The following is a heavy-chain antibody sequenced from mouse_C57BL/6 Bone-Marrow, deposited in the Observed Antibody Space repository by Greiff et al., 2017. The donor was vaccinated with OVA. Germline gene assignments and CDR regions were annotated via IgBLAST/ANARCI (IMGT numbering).Heavy chain of an antibody. D-gene: IGHD2-1*01. J-gene: IGHJ3*01. V-gene: IGHV1-4*01. CDR3: AREDGNWFAY. CDR1: GYTFTSYT. CDR2: INPSSGYT. Sequence: QVHVKQSGAELARPGASVKMSCKASGYTFTSYTMHWVKQRPGQGLEWIGYINPSSGYTKYNQKFKDKATLNADKSSSTAYMQLSSLTSEDSAVYYCAREDGNWFAYWGQGTLVTVSA.